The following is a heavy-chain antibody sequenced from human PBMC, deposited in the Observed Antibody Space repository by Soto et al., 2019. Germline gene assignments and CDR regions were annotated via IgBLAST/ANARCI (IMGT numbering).Heavy chain of an antibody. D-gene: IGHD6-19*01. CDR2: IYYSGST. CDR3: ARHPYSSGWYRSPFDY. V-gene: IGHV4-39*01. CDR1: GGSISSSSYY. J-gene: IGHJ4*02. Sequence: QLQLQESGPGLVKPSETLSLTCTVSGGSISSSSYYWGWIRQPPGKGLEWIGSIYYSGSTYYNPPLQGRVTQSXXTXKXXFSQKLSSVTAADPAVYYCARHPYSSGWYRSPFDYWGQGTLVTVSS.